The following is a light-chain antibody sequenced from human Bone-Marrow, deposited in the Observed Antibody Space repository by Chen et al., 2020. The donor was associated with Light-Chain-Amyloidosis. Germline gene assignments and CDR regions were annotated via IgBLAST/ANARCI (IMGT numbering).Light chain of an antibody. Sequence: QSALTQPASVSGSPGQSITISCTGTSSDVGGYNYVSWYQQHPGKAPKLMIYDVSNRPSGVSNRFSDSKSGNTASLTISGLQAEDEADYYCSSYTSSSWVFGGGTKLTVL. CDR2: DVS. CDR1: SSDVGGYNY. V-gene: IGLV2-14*01. J-gene: IGLJ3*02. CDR3: SSYTSSSWV.